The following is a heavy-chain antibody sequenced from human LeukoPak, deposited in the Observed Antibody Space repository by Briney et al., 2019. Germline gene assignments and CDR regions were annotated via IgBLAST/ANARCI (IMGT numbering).Heavy chain of an antibody. V-gene: IGHV4-59*01. D-gene: IGHD3-16*01. Sequence: KSSETLSLTCTVSGGSISSYYWSWIRQPPGKGLEWIGYIYYSGSTNYNPSLKSRVTISVDTSKNQFSLKLSSVTAADTAVYYCARGGVLKSVDYWGQGTLVAVSS. CDR2: IYYSGST. J-gene: IGHJ4*02. CDR3: ARGGVLKSVDY. CDR1: GGSISSYY.